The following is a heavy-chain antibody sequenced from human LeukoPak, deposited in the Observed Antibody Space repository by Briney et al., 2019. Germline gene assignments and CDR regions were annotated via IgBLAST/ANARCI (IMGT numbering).Heavy chain of an antibody. CDR1: GFTFSSYW. Sequence: GGSLRLSCAASGFTFSSYWMSWVRQAPGKGLEWVANINQDGSEEYYVDSVKGRFTISRDNARNSLYLQMNSLRAEDTAVYYCAKAFNSSWHNWGQGTLVTVSS. CDR2: INQDGSEE. CDR3: AKAFNSSWHN. V-gene: IGHV3-7*01. J-gene: IGHJ4*02. D-gene: IGHD6-13*01.